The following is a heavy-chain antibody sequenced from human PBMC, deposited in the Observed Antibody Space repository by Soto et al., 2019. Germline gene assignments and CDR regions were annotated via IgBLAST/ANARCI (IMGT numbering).Heavy chain of an antibody. Sequence: GGSLRLSCAASGFTFSSYSMNWVRQAPGKGLEWVSSISSSSSYIYYADSVKGRFTISRDNAKNSLYLQMNSLRAEDTAVYYCARPGYCSGGSCYGLDYWGQGTLVTVSS. D-gene: IGHD2-15*01. CDR3: ARPGYCSGGSCYGLDY. CDR2: ISSSSSYI. V-gene: IGHV3-21*01. CDR1: GFTFSSYS. J-gene: IGHJ4*02.